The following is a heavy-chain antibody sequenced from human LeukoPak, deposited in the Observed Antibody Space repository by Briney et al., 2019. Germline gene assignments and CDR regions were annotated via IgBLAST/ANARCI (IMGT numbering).Heavy chain of an antibody. CDR2: IWYDGSSK. V-gene: IGHV3-33*01. CDR3: ARGHETYYYDSSGYSLFDY. CDR1: GFTFSSYG. J-gene: IGHJ4*02. D-gene: IGHD3-22*01. Sequence: GGSLRLSCAASGFTFSSYGMHWVRQAPGKGLEWVAVIWYDGSSKYYADSVTGRFTISRDNSKSTLYLQMNSLRAEDTAVYYCARGHETYYYDSSGYSLFDYWGQGTLVTVSS.